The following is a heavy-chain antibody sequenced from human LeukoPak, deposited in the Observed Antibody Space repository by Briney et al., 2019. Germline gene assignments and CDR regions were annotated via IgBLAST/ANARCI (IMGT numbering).Heavy chain of an antibody. J-gene: IGHJ4*02. V-gene: IGHV1-8*01. D-gene: IGHD7-27*01. Sequence: VASVKVSCKASGYTFTSYDINWVRQATGQGLEWMGWMNPNSGNTGYAQKFQGRVTMTRNTSISTAYMELSSLRSEDTAVYYCARAPSRPGEVDYWGQGTLVTVSS. CDR3: ARAPSRPGEVDY. CDR1: GYTFTSYD. CDR2: MNPNSGNT.